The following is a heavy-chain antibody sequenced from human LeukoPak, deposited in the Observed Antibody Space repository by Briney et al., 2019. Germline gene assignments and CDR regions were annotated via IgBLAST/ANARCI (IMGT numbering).Heavy chain of an antibody. V-gene: IGHV3-23*01. D-gene: IGHD3-10*01. CDR2: ISGSGSST. Sequence: PGGSLRLSSAASGFTFAGYAVTWVRQGPGKGLEWVSTISGSGSSTYYADSVKGRFTISRDNSKNTLYLQMNSLRAEDTAVYYCAKEEGSSRSLHPWDPFDIWGQGTMVTVSS. CDR3: AKEEGSSRSLHPWDPFDI. CDR1: GFTFAGYA. J-gene: IGHJ3*02.